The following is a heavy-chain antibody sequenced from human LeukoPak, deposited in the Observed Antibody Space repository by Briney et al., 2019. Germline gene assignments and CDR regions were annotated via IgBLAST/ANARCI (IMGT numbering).Heavy chain of an antibody. CDR2: INDDGSGT. CDR3: ARESYGSGSHLVDI. D-gene: IGHD3-10*01. Sequence: PGGSLRLSFAASGFTFSSYWMHWVRQAPGKGLVWVSRINDDGSGTGSADSVKGRFTISRDNAKNTLYLQMNSLRAEDTAVYYCARESYGSGSHLVDIWGQGTMVTVSS. V-gene: IGHV3-74*01. CDR1: GFTFSSYW. J-gene: IGHJ3*02.